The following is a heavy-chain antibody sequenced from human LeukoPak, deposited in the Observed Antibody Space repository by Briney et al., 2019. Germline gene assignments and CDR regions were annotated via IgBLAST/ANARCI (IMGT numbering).Heavy chain of an antibody. V-gene: IGHV3-7*01. CDR3: ARVFYDILTGYYTEGYFQH. CDR1: GFTFSSYW. CDR2: IKQDGSEK. D-gene: IGHD3-9*01. J-gene: IGHJ1*01. Sequence: GGSLRLSCAASGFTFSSYWMSWVRQAPGKGLEWVANIKQDGSEKYYVDSVKGRFTISRDNAKNSLYLQMNSLRAEDTAVYYCARVFYDILTGYYTEGYFQHWGQGTLVTVSS.